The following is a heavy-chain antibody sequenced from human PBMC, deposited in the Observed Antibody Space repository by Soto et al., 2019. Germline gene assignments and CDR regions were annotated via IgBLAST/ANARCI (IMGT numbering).Heavy chain of an antibody. D-gene: IGHD2-15*01. CDR3: ARLPKTSYCSGGSCKQADYYYGMDV. CDR1: GGSISSYY. J-gene: IGHJ6*02. Sequence: SETLSLTCTVSGGSISSYYWSWIRQPPGEGLEWIGYIYYSGSTNYNPSLKSRVTISVDTSKNQFSLKLSSVTAADTAVYYCARLPKTSYCSGGSCKQADYYYGMDVWGQGTTVTVSS. V-gene: IGHV4-59*01. CDR2: IYYSGST.